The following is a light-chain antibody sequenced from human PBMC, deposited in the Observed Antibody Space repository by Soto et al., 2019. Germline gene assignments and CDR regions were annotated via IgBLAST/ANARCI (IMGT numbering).Light chain of an antibody. Sequence: DIPITQSPSTLSASVGDRVTITCPASQSISSWLAWYQQKPGKAPKILIYKASILESGVPSRFSGSGSGTEFTLTISSLQPDDFATYYCQHYNIFSETFGQGTKV. CDR1: QSISSW. J-gene: IGKJ1*01. V-gene: IGKV1-5*03. CDR3: QHYNIFSET. CDR2: KAS.